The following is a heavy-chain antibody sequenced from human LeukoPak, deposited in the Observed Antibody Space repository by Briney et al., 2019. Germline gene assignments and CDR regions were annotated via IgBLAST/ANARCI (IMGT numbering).Heavy chain of an antibody. Sequence: ASVKASSKESGYTFTSYYMPWVRQAPGKGLEWMGIINPSGGSTSYAQKFQGRVTMTRDTSTSTVYMELSSLRSEDTAVYYCARESREYYFDYWGQGTLVTVSS. J-gene: IGHJ4*02. CDR1: GYTFTSYY. CDR3: ARESREYYFDY. CDR2: INPSGGST. V-gene: IGHV1-46*01.